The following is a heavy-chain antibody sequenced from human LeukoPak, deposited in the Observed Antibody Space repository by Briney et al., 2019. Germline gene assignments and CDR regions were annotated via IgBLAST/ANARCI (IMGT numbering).Heavy chain of an antibody. CDR3: ARDHNEQQLPGD. CDR2: INPSGGST. CDR1: GYTFTSYY. V-gene: IGHV1-46*01. Sequence: ASVKVSCKASGYTFTSYYMHWVRQAPGQGLEWMGIINPSGGSTSYAQKFQGRVTMTRDTSSSTVYMELSSLRSEDTAVYYCARDHNEQQLPGDWGQGTLVTVSS. D-gene: IGHD6-13*01. J-gene: IGHJ4*02.